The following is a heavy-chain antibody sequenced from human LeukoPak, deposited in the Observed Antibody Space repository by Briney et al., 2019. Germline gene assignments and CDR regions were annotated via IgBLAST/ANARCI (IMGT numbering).Heavy chain of an antibody. CDR1: GFTFSSYG. Sequence: GGSLRLSCAASGFTFSSYGMHWVRQAPGKGLEWVAFIRYDGGNKYYADSVKGRFTISRDNSKNTLYLQMNSLRAEDTAVYYCAQTALVQHFDYWGQGTLVTVSS. CDR2: IRYDGGNK. CDR3: AQTALVQHFDY. D-gene: IGHD2-2*01. V-gene: IGHV3-30*02. J-gene: IGHJ4*02.